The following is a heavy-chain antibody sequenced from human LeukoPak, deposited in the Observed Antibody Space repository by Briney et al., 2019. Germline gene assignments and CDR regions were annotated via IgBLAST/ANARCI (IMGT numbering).Heavy chain of an antibody. V-gene: IGHV3-23*01. D-gene: IGHD2-2*01. CDR2: ITGSGAVT. CDR1: GFTFSNYA. Sequence: GGSLRLSCAASGFTFSNYAMTWVRQAPGKGLAWVSTITGSGAVTYYADSVEGRFTISRDNSKNTLYLQMNSLRAEDTAVYYCAKTYQLLVQPFDYWGQGTLVTVSS. J-gene: IGHJ4*02. CDR3: AKTYQLLVQPFDY.